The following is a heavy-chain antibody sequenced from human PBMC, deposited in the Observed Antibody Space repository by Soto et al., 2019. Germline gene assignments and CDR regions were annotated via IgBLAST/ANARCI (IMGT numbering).Heavy chain of an antibody. Sequence: EVQLLESGGGLVQPGGSLRLSCAAYGFTFSSYAMSWVRQAPGKGLEWVSAISGSGGSTYYADSVKGRFTISRDNSKNTLYRQMNSLRAEDTAVYYCAKSCGGDCYSGGGDAFDIWGQGTMVTVSS. CDR3: AKSCGGDCYSGGGDAFDI. D-gene: IGHD2-21*01. CDR1: GFTFSSYA. V-gene: IGHV3-23*01. J-gene: IGHJ3*02. CDR2: ISGSGGST.